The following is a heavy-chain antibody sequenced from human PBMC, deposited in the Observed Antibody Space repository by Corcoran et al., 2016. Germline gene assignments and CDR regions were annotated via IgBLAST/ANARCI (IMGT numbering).Heavy chain of an antibody. V-gene: IGHV5-51*01. D-gene: IGHD2-21*02. CDR2: IFPHDSDT. CDR1: GYNFATYW. CDR3: GRLQIVVVTSPPTHWYFQI. Sequence: EVQLVQSGAEVKKPGESLKISCKGSGYNFATYWIAWVRQMPGKGLEWMGIIFPHDSDTTYSPSFQGQVTISADKSINTAYLQWNSLKASDRAFYFCGRLQIVVVTSPPTHWYFQIWGRGTLVTV. J-gene: IGHJ2*01.